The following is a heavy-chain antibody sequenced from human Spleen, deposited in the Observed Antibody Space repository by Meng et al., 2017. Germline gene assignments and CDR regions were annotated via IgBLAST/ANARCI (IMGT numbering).Heavy chain of an antibody. J-gene: IGHJ5*02. CDR1: GFTFSSYS. CDR2: ISSSSSYI. V-gene: IGHV3-21*01. CDR3: ARDRPDYDYVWGSYRLNWFDP. Sequence: LSLTCAASGFTFSSYSMNWVRQAPGKGLEWVSSISSSSSYIYYADSVKGRFTISRDNAKNSLYLQMNSLRAEDTAVYYCARDRPDYDYVWGSYRLNWFDPWGQGTLVTVSS. D-gene: IGHD3-16*02.